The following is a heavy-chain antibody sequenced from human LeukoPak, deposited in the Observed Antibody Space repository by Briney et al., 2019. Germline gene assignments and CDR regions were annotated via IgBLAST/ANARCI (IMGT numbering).Heavy chain of an antibody. CDR2: VNPNSGNT. Sequence: GASVKVSCKASGYTFTSYDINWVRQATGQGLEWMGWVNPNSGNTGYAQKFQGRVTMTRNTSISTAYVELSSLRSEDTAVYYCARGLRRSNWFDPWGQGTLVTVSS. V-gene: IGHV1-8*01. CDR1: GYTFTSYD. CDR3: ARGLRRSNWFDP. J-gene: IGHJ5*02.